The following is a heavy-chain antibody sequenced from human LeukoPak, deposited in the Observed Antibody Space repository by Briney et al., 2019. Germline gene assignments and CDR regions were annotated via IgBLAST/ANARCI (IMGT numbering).Heavy chain of an antibody. CDR1: GFTFSSYG. V-gene: IGHV3-30*02. CDR2: IRYDGSNK. Sequence: PGGSLRLSCAASGFTFSSYGMHWVRQAPGKGLEWVAFIRYDGSNKYYADSVKGRFTISRDNSKNTLYLQMNSLRAEDTAVYYCATDKPYYDILTGHQRPYYMDVWGKGTTVTVSS. J-gene: IGHJ6*03. CDR3: ATDKPYYDILTGHQRPYYMDV. D-gene: IGHD3-9*01.